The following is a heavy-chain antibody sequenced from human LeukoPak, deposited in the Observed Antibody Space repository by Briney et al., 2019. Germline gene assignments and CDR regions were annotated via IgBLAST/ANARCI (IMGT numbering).Heavy chain of an antibody. CDR1: GYTFTNYG. Sequence: GASVKVSCKASGYTFTNYGISWVRQAPGQGPEWMGWISAYNGNTNYAQKFQDRVTMTTDTSTNTAYMELRSLRSDDTAVYYCARVALAERDDWGQGTLVTVSS. CDR3: ARVALAERDD. V-gene: IGHV1-18*01. CDR2: ISAYNGNT. J-gene: IGHJ4*02.